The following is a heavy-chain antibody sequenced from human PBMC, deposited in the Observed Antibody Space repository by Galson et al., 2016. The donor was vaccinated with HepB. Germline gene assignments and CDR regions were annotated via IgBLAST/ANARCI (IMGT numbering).Heavy chain of an antibody. V-gene: IGHV4-31*03. Sequence: TLSLTCTVSGGSISSGGYYWNWIRQHPGKGLEWIGYIFYTESTNYNPSLKSRVTISVDPSMNQFSLKLSSVTAADTAVYYCARDFGNSYEPRDAFDIWGQGTMVTVSS. CDR1: GGSISSGGYY. D-gene: IGHD5-18*01. CDR3: ARDFGNSYEPRDAFDI. CDR2: IFYTEST. J-gene: IGHJ3*02.